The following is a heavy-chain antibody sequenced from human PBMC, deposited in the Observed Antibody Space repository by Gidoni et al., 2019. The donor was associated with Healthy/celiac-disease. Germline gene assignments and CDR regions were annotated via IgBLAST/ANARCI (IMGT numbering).Heavy chain of an antibody. CDR1: GFTFSSYA. CDR2: ISYDGSNK. CDR3: ATARPGY. Sequence: QVQLVGSGGGVVQPGRSLRPPCAASGFTFSSYAMHWVRQAPGKGLEGVAVISYDGSNKYYADSVKGRFTISRDNSKNTLYLQMNSLRAEDTAVYYCATARPGYWGQGTLVTVSS. V-gene: IGHV3-30-3*01. J-gene: IGHJ4*02.